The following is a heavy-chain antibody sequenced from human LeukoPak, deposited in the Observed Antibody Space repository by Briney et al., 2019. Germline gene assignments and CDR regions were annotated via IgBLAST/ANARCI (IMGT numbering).Heavy chain of an antibody. V-gene: IGHV3-9*03. Sequence: GGSLRLSCVASGFTFDDYAMHWVRQAPGKGLEWVSSISWNSGTIGYADSVKGRFTISRDNAKNSLYLQMNSLRAEDMALYYCSKARTYSSTSEADSWGQGTLVTVSS. CDR3: SKARTYSSTSEADS. J-gene: IGHJ4*02. D-gene: IGHD6-6*01. CDR2: ISWNSGTI. CDR1: GFTFDDYA.